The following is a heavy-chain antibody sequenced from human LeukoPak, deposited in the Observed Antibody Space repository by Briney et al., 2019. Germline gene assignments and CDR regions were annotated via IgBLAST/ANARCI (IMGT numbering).Heavy chain of an antibody. CDR2: IYHSGST. CDR3: AREGNYDFWSGYYGI. V-gene: IGHV4-30-2*01. Sequence: KPSETLSLTCAVSGGSISSGGYSWSWIRQPPGKGLEWIGYIYHSGSTYYNPPLKSRVTISVDRSKNQFSLKLSSVTAADTAVYYCAREGNYDFWSGYYGIWGQGTLVTVSS. J-gene: IGHJ4*02. D-gene: IGHD3-3*01. CDR1: GGSISSGGYS.